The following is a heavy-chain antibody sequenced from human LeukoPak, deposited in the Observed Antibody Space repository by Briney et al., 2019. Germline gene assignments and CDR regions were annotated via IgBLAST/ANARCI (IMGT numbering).Heavy chain of an antibody. CDR2: IRYDGNNK. CDR3: VKDNPLDY. Sequence: PGGSLRLSCGASRFTFSNYGMLWVRQAPGKGLEWVAFIRYDGNNKLYADSMKGRFTISRDNSKNTLYLHINSLRAEDTAVYYCVKDNPLDYWGQGTLVIVSS. V-gene: IGHV3-30*02. D-gene: IGHD1-14*01. J-gene: IGHJ4*02. CDR1: RFTFSNYG.